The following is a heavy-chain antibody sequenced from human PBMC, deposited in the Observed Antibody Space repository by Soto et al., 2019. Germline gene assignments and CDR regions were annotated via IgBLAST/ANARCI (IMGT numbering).Heavy chain of an antibody. D-gene: IGHD3-9*01. CDR3: AKDGAVLRYFDWDSYYYYMDV. J-gene: IGHJ6*03. V-gene: IGHV3-9*01. Sequence: VPLVESGGGLVQPGRSLRLSCAASGFTFDDYAMHWVRQAPGKGLEWVSGISWNSGSIGYADSVKGRFTISRDNAKNSLYLQMNSLRAEDTALYYCAKDGAVLRYFDWDSYYYYMDVWGKGTTVTVSS. CDR2: ISWNSGSI. CDR1: GFTFDDYA.